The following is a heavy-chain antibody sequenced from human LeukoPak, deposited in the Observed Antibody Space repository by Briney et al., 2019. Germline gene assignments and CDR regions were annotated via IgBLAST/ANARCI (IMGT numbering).Heavy chain of an antibody. CDR1: GYTLTRLC. CDR3: ATDRGTNARWEPYF. V-gene: IGHV1-24*01. J-gene: IGHJ4*02. Sequence: ASVKVSCKVSGYTLTRLCIHWVRQAPGKGLEWMGGFDPENGNTIYAQKFQGRVTMTEDTSTDTAYMELSSLRSEDAAVYFCATDRGTNARWEPYFWGQGNLVTVSS. D-gene: IGHD1-26*01. CDR2: FDPENGNT.